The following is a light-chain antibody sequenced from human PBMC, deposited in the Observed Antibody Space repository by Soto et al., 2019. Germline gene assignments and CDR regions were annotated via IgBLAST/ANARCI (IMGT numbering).Light chain of an antibody. J-gene: IGKJ4*01. V-gene: IGKV3-15*01. CDR1: QSVSSN. CDR3: QQYNNWPPLT. Sequence: EIVMTQSPATLSVSPGERATLSCRASQSVSSNLAWYQQKPGQAPRLLIYGASTRATGIPARFSGSGSGTECTLTISSLQSEDFAVYYCQQYNNWPPLTFSGGTKVEIK. CDR2: GAS.